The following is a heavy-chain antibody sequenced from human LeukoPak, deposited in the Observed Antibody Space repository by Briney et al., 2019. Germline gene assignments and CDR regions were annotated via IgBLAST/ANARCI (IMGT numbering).Heavy chain of an antibody. J-gene: IGHJ4*02. CDR3: AREDYDFWSGYSKGIDY. CDR2: IYSGGST. CDR1: GFTVSSNY. V-gene: IGHV3-53*01. D-gene: IGHD3-3*01. Sequence: GGSLRLSCAASGFTVSSNYMSWVRQAPGKGLEWVSVIYSGGSTYYADSVKGRFTISRDNSKNTLYLQMNSLRAEDTAVYYCAREDYDFWSGYSKGIDYWGQGTLVTVSS.